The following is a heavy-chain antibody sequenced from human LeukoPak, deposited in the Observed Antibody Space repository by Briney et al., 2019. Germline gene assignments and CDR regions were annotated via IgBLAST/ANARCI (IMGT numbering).Heavy chain of an antibody. J-gene: IGHJ4*02. CDR2: ISSSSSYI. V-gene: IGHV3-21*01. Sequence: GGSLRLSCAASGFTFSSYSMNWVRQAPGKELEWVSSISSSSSYIYYADSVKGRFTISRDNAKNSLYLQMNSLRAEDTAVYYCARTLNRGYYYGSAYWGQGTLVTVSS. CDR3: ARTLNRGYYYGSAY. D-gene: IGHD3-10*01. CDR1: GFTFSSYS.